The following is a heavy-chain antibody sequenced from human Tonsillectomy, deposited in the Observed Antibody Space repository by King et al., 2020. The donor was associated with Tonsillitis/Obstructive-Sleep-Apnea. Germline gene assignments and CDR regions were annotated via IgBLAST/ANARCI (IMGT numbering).Heavy chain of an antibody. D-gene: IGHD3-22*01. J-gene: IGHJ5*02. CDR2: IDWDDDK. CDR3: ARTPYYYDSSGYRSYWFDP. CDR1: GFSLSTSGMC. V-gene: IGHV2-70*11. Sequence: TLKESGPALVKPTQTLTLTCTFSGFSLSTSGMCVSWIRQPPGKALEWLARIDWDDDKYYSTSLKTRLTISKDTSKNQVVLTMTNMDPVDTATYYCARTPYYYDSSGYRSYWFDPWGQGTLVTVSS.